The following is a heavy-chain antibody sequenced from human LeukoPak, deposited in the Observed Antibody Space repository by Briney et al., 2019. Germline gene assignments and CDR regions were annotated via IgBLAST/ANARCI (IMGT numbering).Heavy chain of an antibody. J-gene: IGHJ5*02. V-gene: IGHV1-69*05. CDR2: IIPIFGTA. CDR1: GGTLSSYA. CDR3: ARDGYYDILTGYYPNWFDP. D-gene: IGHD3-9*01. Sequence: SVKVSCKASGGTLSSYAISWVRQAPGQGREWMGGIIPIFGTANYAQKFQGRVTITTDESTSTAYMELSSLRSEDTAEYYCARDGYYDILTGYYPNWFDPWGQGTLVTVSS.